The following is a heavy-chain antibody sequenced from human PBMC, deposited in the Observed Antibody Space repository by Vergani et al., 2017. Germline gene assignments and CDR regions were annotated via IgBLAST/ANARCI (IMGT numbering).Heavy chain of an antibody. CDR2: INHSGST. V-gene: IGHV4-34*01. D-gene: IGHD2-15*01. Sequence: VQLVESGGGLVQPGGSLRLSCAASGFTFSSYSMNWVRQAPGKGLEWIGEINHSGSTNYNPSLKSRVTISVDTSKNQFSLKLSSVTAADTAVYYCARARLLVDYWGQGTLVTVSS. J-gene: IGHJ4*02. CDR3: ARARLLVDY. CDR1: GFTFSSYS.